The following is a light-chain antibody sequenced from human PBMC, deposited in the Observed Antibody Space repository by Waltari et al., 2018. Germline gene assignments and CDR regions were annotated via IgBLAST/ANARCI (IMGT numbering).Light chain of an antibody. CDR3: QEYDSLPVT. J-gene: IGKJ4*01. V-gene: IGKV1-5*03. CDR2: KAS. Sequence: DIQMTQSPSTLSASVGDRITITCRTSHSVKKNLAWYQQKPGKAPKVLIHKASRLEGGVPSRFSGSGYGTEFTLTISSLQPDDFATYYCQEYDSLPVTFGGGTRVEIK. CDR1: HSVKKN.